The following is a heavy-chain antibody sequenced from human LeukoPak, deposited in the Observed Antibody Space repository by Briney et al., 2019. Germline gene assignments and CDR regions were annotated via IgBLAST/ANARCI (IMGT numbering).Heavy chain of an antibody. CDR3: AKDLRYSGSLYGMDV. Sequence: PGGSLRLSCAASGFTFSSYWMSWVRQAPGKGLEWVANINQDGSEKYYVDSVKGRFTISGDNAKNSLYLQMDRLRAEDTAVYYCAKDLRYSGSLYGMDVWGQGTTVTVSS. CDR2: INQDGSEK. D-gene: IGHD5-12*01. J-gene: IGHJ6*02. CDR1: GFTFSSYW. V-gene: IGHV3-7*05.